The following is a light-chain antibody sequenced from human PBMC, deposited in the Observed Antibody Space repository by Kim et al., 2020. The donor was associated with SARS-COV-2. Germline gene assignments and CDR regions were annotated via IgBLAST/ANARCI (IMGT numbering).Light chain of an antibody. CDR1: QSVSSN. CDR2: GAS. Sequence: EIVMTQSPVTLSVSPGERATLSCRASQSVSSNLAWYQQKPGQAPRLLIYGASTRATGIPARFSGSGSGTEFTLTISSLQSEDFAVYYWQQNNSEWTFGQGTKVDIK. J-gene: IGKJ1*01. V-gene: IGKV3-15*01. CDR3: QQNNSEWT.